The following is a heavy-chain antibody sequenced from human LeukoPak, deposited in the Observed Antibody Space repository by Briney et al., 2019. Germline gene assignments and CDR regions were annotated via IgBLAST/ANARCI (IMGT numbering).Heavy chain of an antibody. J-gene: IGHJ4*02. V-gene: IGHV4-59*01. Sequence: SETLSLTCTVSGGSISSYYWSWIRQPPGKGLEWIGYISYSGSTNYNPSLKSRVSMSVDKSKSQLSLNLSSVTAADTAVYYCARGGAYCSSTSCFVYWGQGTLVTVSS. CDR1: GGSISSYY. D-gene: IGHD2-2*01. CDR2: ISYSGST. CDR3: ARGGAYCSSTSCFVY.